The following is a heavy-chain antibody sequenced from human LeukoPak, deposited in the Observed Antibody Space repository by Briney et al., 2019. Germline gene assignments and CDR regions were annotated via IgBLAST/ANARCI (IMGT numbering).Heavy chain of an antibody. Sequence: GGSLRLSRVASGFTFSSYCMHWVRQAAAKGLVWVSRINSDGSGTRHAHSVKGRFTISRDNANNTLYLQMNSLRVEDTALYYCARQIRTTFNNWFDPWGQGTLVTVSS. CDR3: ARQIRTTFNNWFDP. CDR1: GFTFSSYC. CDR2: INSDGSGT. D-gene: IGHD3-16*01. V-gene: IGHV3-74*01. J-gene: IGHJ5*02.